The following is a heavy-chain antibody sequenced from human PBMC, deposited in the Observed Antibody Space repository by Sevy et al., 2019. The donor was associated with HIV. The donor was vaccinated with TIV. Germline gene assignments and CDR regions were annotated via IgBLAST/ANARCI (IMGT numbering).Heavy chain of an antibody. Sequence: GGSLRLSCSASGFTFSSYAMHWVRQAPGKGLEYISAISSNGGSTYYADSVKGRFTISRDNSKNMLYLQMSSLRAEDTAVYGSVKLLMDTAMGGDTFDYWGQGTLVTVSS. CDR2: ISSNGGST. V-gene: IGHV3-64D*06. J-gene: IGHJ4*02. CDR1: GFTFSSYA. CDR3: VKLLMDTAMGGDTFDY. D-gene: IGHD5-18*01.